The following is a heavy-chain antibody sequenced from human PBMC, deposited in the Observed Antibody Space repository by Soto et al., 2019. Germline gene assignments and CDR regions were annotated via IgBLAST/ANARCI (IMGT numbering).Heavy chain of an antibody. J-gene: IGHJ4*02. Sequence: GASVKVSCTASGGTFSSYTISWVRQAPGQGLEWMGRIIPILGIANYAQKFQGRVTITADKSTSTAYMELSSLRSEDTAVYYCARDNDLTGYSYYFDYWGQGTLVTVSS. CDR1: GGTFSSYT. V-gene: IGHV1-69*04. CDR3: ARDNDLTGYSYYFDY. CDR2: IIPILGIA. D-gene: IGHD3-9*01.